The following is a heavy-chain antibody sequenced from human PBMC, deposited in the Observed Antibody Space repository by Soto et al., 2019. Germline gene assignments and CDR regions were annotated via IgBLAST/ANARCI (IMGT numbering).Heavy chain of an antibody. Sequence: EVQLVESGGGLVQPGGSLRLSCAASGFTFSTYWMHWVRQVPGKGLVWVSRINSDGSTTSYADSVKGRFTISRDNAKNTLFLQMNSLRAEDKAVYYCAGGVATLLAWGQGTLVTVSS. CDR2: INSDGSTT. CDR3: AGGVATLLA. V-gene: IGHV3-74*01. D-gene: IGHD5-12*01. J-gene: IGHJ5*02. CDR1: GFTFSTYW.